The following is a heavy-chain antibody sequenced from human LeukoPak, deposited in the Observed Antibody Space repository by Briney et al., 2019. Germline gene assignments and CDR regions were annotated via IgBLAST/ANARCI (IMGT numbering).Heavy chain of an antibody. CDR2: IIPILGIA. J-gene: IGHJ3*02. CDR3: ARVNVDTAMDAFDI. Sequence: ASVKVSCKASGDTFSSYAISWVRQAPGQGLEWMGRIIPILGIANYAQKFQGRVTITADKSTGTAYMELSSLRSEDTAVYYCARVNVDTAMDAFDIWGQGTMVTVSS. V-gene: IGHV1-69*04. CDR1: GDTFSSYA. D-gene: IGHD5-18*01.